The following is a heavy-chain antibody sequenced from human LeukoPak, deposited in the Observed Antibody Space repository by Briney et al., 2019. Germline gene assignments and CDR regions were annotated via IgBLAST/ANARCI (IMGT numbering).Heavy chain of an antibody. CDR2: IWYDGSDT. CDR3: AKAMSTDHYDSRGFYRVDFDS. CDR1: GFTFSSYG. Sequence: PGGSLRLSCAASGFTFSSYGMHWVRQAPGRGLEWVAVIWYDGSDTYYADSVKGRFIISRDNSKGTLYLQLSSLRAEDTAVYYCAKAMSTDHYDSRGFYRVDFDSWGQGTLVTVSS. D-gene: IGHD3-22*01. V-gene: IGHV3-33*06. J-gene: IGHJ4*02.